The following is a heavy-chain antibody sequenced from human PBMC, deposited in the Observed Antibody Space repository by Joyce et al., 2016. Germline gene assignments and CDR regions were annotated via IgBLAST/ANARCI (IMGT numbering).Heavy chain of an antibody. D-gene: IGHD3-10*01. Sequence: QVQLQEWGAGLLKPSETLSLTCAVYGGSLSGDYWSWIRQAPGMGLEWIGEVNDRGRTNYNPSLKSRATTSMDTSKNQFSLRLTTVTAADTAVYFCARARRGIILARGEMGEYLQHWGRGTVVIVSS. CDR3: ARARRGIILARGEMGEYLQH. J-gene: IGHJ1*01. CDR1: GGSLSGDY. CDR2: VNDRGRT. V-gene: IGHV4-34*01.